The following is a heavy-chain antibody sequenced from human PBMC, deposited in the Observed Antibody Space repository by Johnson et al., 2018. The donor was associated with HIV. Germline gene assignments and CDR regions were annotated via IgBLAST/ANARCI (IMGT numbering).Heavy chain of an antibody. CDR1: GFTVSSNY. CDR2: IYSGGST. Sequence: VQLVESGGGVVQPGRSLRLSCAASGFTVSSNYMSWVRKAPGKGLEWVSVIYSGGSTYYADSVKGRFTISRDNSKNTLYLQMNSLRAEDTAVYYCARERHYYGSVRPRERQGDAFDIWGQGTMVTVAS. J-gene: IGHJ3*02. V-gene: IGHV3-66*01. D-gene: IGHD3-10*01. CDR3: ARERHYYGSVRPRERQGDAFDI.